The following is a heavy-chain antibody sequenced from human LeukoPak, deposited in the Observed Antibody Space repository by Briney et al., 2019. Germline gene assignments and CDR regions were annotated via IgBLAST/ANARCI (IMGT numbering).Heavy chain of an antibody. CDR1: GFTFSSYA. D-gene: IGHD1-26*01. Sequence: GGSLRLSCAASGFTFSSYAMHWVRQAPGKGLEWVAAISHDGSINYFSDSVKGRFTISRDNSKNTLYLQVNSLRAEDTTVYYCARDRSGSYCIDYWGQGTLVTVSS. V-gene: IGHV3-30-3*01. CDR3: ARDRSGSYCIDY. CDR2: ISHDGSIN. J-gene: IGHJ4*02.